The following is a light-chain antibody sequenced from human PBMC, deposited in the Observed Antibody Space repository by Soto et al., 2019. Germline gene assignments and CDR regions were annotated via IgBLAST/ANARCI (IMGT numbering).Light chain of an antibody. CDR2: KVS. CDR1: QSLVYSDGNAY. CDR3: TQGTHWPPYT. Sequence: DVVMTQSPLSLPVTLGQPASISCRSSQSLVYSDGNAYLNWFQQRPGQSPRRLIYKVSNRDSGVPDRFSGSGSGTDCTLKISRVEAEDVRVYYCTQGTHWPPYTFGQGTKLAIK. J-gene: IGKJ2*01. V-gene: IGKV2-30*01.